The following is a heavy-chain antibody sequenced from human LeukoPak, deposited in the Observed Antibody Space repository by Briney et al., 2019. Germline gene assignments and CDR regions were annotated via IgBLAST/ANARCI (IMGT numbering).Heavy chain of an antibody. CDR1: GGSFSGYY. Sequence: SETLSLTCAVYGGSFSGYYWSWIRQPPGKGLEWIGEINHSGSTNYNPSLKSRVTISVDTSKHQFSLKLSSVTAADTAVYYCARPAGYYDSSGYYDYWGQGTLVTVSS. CDR3: ARPAGYYDSSGYYDY. J-gene: IGHJ4*02. D-gene: IGHD3-22*01. CDR2: INHSGST. V-gene: IGHV4-34*01.